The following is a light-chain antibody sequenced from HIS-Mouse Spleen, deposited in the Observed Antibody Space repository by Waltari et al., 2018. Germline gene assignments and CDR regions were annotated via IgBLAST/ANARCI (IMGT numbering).Light chain of an antibody. V-gene: IGLV2-23*01. J-gene: IGLJ1*01. CDR1: SGEVGGYNL. Sequence: QSPRTHLAPCSGPPGRSFTISCPGTSGEVGGYNLVSWYQHTPGKAPKLMVYEGSKRPSGVSNRFSGSKSGNTASLTISGLQAEDEADYYCCSYAGSSTYVFGTGTKVTVL. CDR2: EGS. CDR3: CSYAGSSTYV.